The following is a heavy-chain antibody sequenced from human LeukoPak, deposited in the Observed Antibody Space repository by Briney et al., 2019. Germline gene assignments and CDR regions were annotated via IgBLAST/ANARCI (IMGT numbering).Heavy chain of an antibody. CDR2: IWEDGTNI. V-gene: IGHV3-33*01. CDR1: GFTFSIYG. J-gene: IGHJ4*02. CDR3: ARVGYNSGWYEY. Sequence: GTSLRLSCAASGFTFSIYGMHWVRQAPGKGLEFVAGIWEDGTNIHYADSVKGRFTISRDNSKNTLYLQMNSLRAEDTAVYFCARVGYNSGWYEYWGQGTLVTASS. D-gene: IGHD6-19*01.